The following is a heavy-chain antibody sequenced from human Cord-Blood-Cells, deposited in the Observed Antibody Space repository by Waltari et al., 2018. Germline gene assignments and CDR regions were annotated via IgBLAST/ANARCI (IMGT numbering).Heavy chain of an antibody. V-gene: IGHV4-39*01. CDR1: GGSISSSSYY. J-gene: IGHJ3*02. CDR2: IYYSGST. D-gene: IGHD6-13*01. CDR3: ARQVIAAADAFDI. Sequence: QLQLQESGPGLVKPSETLSLTCTVSGGSISSSSYYWGLIRQPPGKGLEWIGSIYYSGSTYYNPSLKSRVTISVDTSKNQFSLKLSSVTAADTAVYYCARQVIAAADAFDIWGQGTMVTVSS.